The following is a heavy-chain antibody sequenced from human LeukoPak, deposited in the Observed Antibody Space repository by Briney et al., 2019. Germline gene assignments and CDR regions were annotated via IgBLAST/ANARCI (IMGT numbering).Heavy chain of an antibody. V-gene: IGHV3-48*01. J-gene: IGHJ6*02. CDR2: ISSSSSTI. CDR1: GFTFSSHS. CDR3: ARDGPLRGYSGQPV. D-gene: IGHD5-12*01. Sequence: GGSLRLSCAASGFTFSSHSMNWVRQAPGKGLEWVSYISSSSSTIYYADSVKGRFTISRDNSKNTLYLQMNSLRAEDTAVYYCARDGPLRGYSGQPVWGQGTTVTVSS.